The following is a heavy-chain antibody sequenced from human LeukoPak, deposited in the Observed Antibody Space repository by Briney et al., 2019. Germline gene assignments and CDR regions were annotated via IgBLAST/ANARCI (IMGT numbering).Heavy chain of an antibody. J-gene: IGHJ4*02. Sequence: GGSLRLSCAASGFTFSDYYMSWIRQAPGKGLEWVSYISSSSSYTNYADSVKGRFTISRDNAKNSLYLQMNSLRAEDTAVYYCARGIRGFYYGSGSYYIPHYWGQGTLVTVSS. CDR3: ARGIRGFYYGSGSYYIPHY. CDR1: GFTFSDYY. V-gene: IGHV3-11*06. CDR2: ISSSSSYT. D-gene: IGHD3-10*01.